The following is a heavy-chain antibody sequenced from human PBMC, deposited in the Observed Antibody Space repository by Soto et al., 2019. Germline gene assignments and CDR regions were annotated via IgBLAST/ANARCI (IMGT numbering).Heavy chain of an antibody. CDR3: ARGPRVVWVVPTAQRDVFDI. CDR1: GGSFSDFY. CDR2: INHSGST. V-gene: IGHV4-34*01. D-gene: IGHD2-2*01. Sequence: PWETLSLTCAVYGGSFSDFYWNCIRQAPGKGLEWIGEINHSGSTSYNPSLKSRVTISVDTSKNQISLKLTSVTAADTAVYYCARGPRVVWVVPTAQRDVFDIWGQGTMVTVSS. J-gene: IGHJ3*02.